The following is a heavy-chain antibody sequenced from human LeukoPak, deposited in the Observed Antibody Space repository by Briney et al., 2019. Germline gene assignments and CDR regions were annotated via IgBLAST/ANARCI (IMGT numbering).Heavy chain of an antibody. J-gene: IGHJ5*02. V-gene: IGHV1-69*13. CDR1: GYTFTSYD. CDR2: IIPIFGTA. D-gene: IGHD3-22*01. Sequence: GASVKVSCKASGYTFTSYDISWVRQAPGQGLEWMGGIIPIFGTANYAQKFQGRVTITADESTSTAYMELSSLRSEDTAVYYCARTYYYDSSGYYLPKGWFDPWGQGTLVTVSS. CDR3: ARTYYYDSSGYYLPKGWFDP.